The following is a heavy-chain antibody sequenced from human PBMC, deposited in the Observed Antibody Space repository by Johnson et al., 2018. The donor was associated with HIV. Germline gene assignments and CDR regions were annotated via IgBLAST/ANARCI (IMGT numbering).Heavy chain of an antibody. CDR1: GFTFSSYG. V-gene: IGHV3-30*03. J-gene: IGHJ3*02. D-gene: IGHD3-10*01. CDR3: ASPYYYASGTYYNEKPMDAFDI. CDR2: ISYDGSNK. Sequence: QVQLVESGGGVVQPGRSLRLSCAASGFTFSSYGMHWVRQAPGKGLEWVAVISYDGSNKYYADSVKGRFTISRDNSNNTLYLQMNSLRAEDTALYYCASPYYYASGTYYNEKPMDAFDIWGQGTMVTVSS.